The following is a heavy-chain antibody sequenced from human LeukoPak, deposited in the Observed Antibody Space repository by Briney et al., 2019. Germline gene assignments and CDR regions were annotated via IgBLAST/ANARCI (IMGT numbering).Heavy chain of an antibody. CDR3: ARDSGSYCLGTFDY. J-gene: IGHJ4*02. CDR1: GFTFSSYE. CDR2: ISSSGSTV. V-gene: IGHV3-48*03. D-gene: IGHD1-26*01. Sequence: GGSLRLSCAASGFTFSSYEMNWVRQAPGKGLEWVSYISSSGSTVYYADSVKGRFTISRDNAKNSLYLQMNSLRAEDTAVYYCARDSGSYCLGTFDYWGQGTLVTVSS.